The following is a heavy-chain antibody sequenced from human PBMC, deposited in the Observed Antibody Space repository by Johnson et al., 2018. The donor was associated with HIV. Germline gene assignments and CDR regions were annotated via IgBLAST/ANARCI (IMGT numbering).Heavy chain of an antibody. D-gene: IGHD2-21*02. V-gene: IGHV3-66*01. J-gene: IGHJ3*02. Sequence: VQLVESGGGWVQPGGSLRLSCEASGFTVGSNSMSWVRQAPGKGLEWVSVIQSGENTLYADSVKGRFTVSRDDSNNTLYLQMNSLRAEDTAVYYCAGGVTVAFDIWGQGTKVTVSS. CDR3: AGGVTVAFDI. CDR1: GFTVGSNS. CDR2: IQSGENT.